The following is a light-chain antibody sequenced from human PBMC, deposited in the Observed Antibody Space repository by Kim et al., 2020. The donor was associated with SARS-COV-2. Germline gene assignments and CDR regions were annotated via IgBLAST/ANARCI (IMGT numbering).Light chain of an antibody. J-gene: IGKJ1*01. CDR3: QHLGT. CDR2: HAS. CDR1: QSISGW. V-gene: IGKV1-5*01. Sequence: PTRSASVGDRVTITCRASQSISGWLAWYQQKPGKAPKLLIYHASTLQGGVPSRFSGSGSGTEFTLTINNLQPDDFATYYCQHLGTFGLGTKVDIK.